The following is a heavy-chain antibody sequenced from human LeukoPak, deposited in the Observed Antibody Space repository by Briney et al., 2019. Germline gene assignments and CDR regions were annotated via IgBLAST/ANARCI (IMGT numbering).Heavy chain of an antibody. CDR3: ARDRTLAVAGTDY. J-gene: IGHJ4*02. D-gene: IGHD6-19*01. CDR2: ISSSGSTI. CDR1: GFTFSDYY. Sequence: GGSLRLSCAASGFTFSDYYMSWIRQAPGKGLEWVSYISSSGSTIYYADSVKGRFTISRDSAKNSLYLQMNSLRAEDTAVYYCARDRTLAVAGTDYWGQGTLVTVSS. V-gene: IGHV3-11*01.